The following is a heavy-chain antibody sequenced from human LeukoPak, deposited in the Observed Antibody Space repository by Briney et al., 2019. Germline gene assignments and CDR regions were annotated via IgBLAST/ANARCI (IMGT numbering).Heavy chain of an antibody. CDR2: ISDSGGRT. J-gene: IGHJ4*02. CDR1: GITLSNYG. V-gene: IGHV3-23*01. CDR3: AKRGVVIRVVLVGFHKEAYYFDS. D-gene: IGHD3-10*01. Sequence: GGSLRLSCGVSGITLSNYGMSWVRQAPGKGLEWVAGISDSGGRTNYADSVKGRFTISRDSPKNTLYLQMNSLRVEDTAVYFCAKRGVVIRVVLVGFHKEAYYFDSWGQGALVTVSS.